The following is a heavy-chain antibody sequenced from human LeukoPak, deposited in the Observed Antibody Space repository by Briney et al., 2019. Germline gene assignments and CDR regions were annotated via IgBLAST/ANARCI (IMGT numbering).Heavy chain of an antibody. Sequence: SGGSLRLSCAASGFTFSSSWMSWVRQAPGKGLEWVANIKPDGNERYYVDSVKGRFTISRDNAKNSLYLQMNSLRAEDTAVYYCAKSHMVAANISDYWGQGTLVTVSS. D-gene: IGHD2-15*01. J-gene: IGHJ4*02. CDR3: AKSHMVAANISDY. CDR2: IKPDGNER. V-gene: IGHV3-7*02. CDR1: GFTFSSSW.